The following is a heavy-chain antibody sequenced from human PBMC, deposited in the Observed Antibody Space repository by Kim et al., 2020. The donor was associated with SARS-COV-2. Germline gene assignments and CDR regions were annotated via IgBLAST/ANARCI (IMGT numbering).Heavy chain of an antibody. J-gene: IGHJ5*02. CDR2: INHSGST. D-gene: IGHD2-2*01. CDR1: GGSFRGYY. Sequence: SETLSLTCGVYGGSFRGYYWSWIRQPPGKGLEWIGEINHSGSTNYNPSLKSRVTISGDTSENQFSLKLSSVTAADTAVYYCARGRVKGVPAASYNWFAPWGQGTLVTVSS. V-gene: IGHV4-34*01. CDR3: ARGRVKGVPAASYNWFAP.